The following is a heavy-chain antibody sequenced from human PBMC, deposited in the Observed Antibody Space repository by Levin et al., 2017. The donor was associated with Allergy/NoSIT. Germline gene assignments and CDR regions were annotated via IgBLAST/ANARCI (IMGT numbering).Heavy chain of an antibody. CDR2: ISSSSSSI. J-gene: IGHJ3*02. Sequence: GESLKISCVASGFAFSSYSMNWVRQAPGKGLEWISYISSSSSSIDYADSVQGRFTISSDNAKNSPFLQMNSLRDEDTGVYFCAGMKRNILQAFGIWCQGTMVTVSS. CDR1: GFAFSSYS. CDR3: AGMKRNILQAFGI. V-gene: IGHV3-48*02. D-gene: IGHD2/OR15-2a*01.